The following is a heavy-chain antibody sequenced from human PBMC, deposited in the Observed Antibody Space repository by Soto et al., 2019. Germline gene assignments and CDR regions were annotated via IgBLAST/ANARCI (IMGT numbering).Heavy chain of an antibody. V-gene: IGHV3-23*01. D-gene: IGHD2-15*01. J-gene: IGHJ5*02. CDR3: AKKVVAATRVNWFDP. CDR2: ISGSGGST. CDR1: GFTFSSYA. Sequence: GGSLRLSXAASGFTFSSYAMSWVRQAPGKGLEWVSAISGSGGSTYYADSVKGRFTISRDNSKNTLYLQMNSLRAEDTAVYYCAKKVVAATRVNWFDPWGQGTLVTVSS.